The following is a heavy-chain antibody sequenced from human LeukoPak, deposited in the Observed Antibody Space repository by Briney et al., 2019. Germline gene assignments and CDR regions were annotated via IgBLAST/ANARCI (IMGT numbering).Heavy chain of an antibody. CDR3: ARVNINNWHSCDY. V-gene: IGHV4-4*02. D-gene: IGHD1-1*01. J-gene: IGHJ4*02. Sequence: SGTLSLTCAVSDGSISSNNWWGWVRQPPGQGLEWIGEIYHSGSPNYSPSLKSRVTISVDKSRNHFSLNLSSVTAADTAVYYCARVNINNWHSCDYWGQGTLVTVSS. CDR2: IYHSGSP. CDR1: DGSISSNNW.